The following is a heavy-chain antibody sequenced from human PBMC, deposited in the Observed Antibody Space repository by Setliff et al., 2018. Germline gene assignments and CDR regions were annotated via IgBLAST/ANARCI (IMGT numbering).Heavy chain of an antibody. D-gene: IGHD3-3*01. J-gene: IGHJ6*04. CDR2: FDPEDGET. V-gene: IGHV1-24*01. CDR3: ATGFVGFGVVPRALDV. CDR1: GYTLTELS. Sequence: ASVKVSCKVSGYTLTELSMHWVRQAPGKGLEWMGDFDPEDGETIYAQKFQGRVTMTEDTSTDTAYMELSSLRSEDTAVYYCATGFVGFGVVPRALDVWGKGTTVTVSS.